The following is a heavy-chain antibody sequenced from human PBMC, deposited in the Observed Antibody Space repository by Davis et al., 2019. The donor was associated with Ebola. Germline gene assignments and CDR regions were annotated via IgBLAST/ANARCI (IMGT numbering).Heavy chain of an antibody. CDR3: ARHGLEWELLEYFDC. D-gene: IGHD1-26*01. Sequence: MPSETLSLTCTVSGGSFSSGSYYWSWIRHPPEKGLEWVGYIYYSGSTNCNPSLKSRVTISVDTSKNQFSLKLSSVTAADTAVYYCARHGLEWELLEYFDCWGQGTLVTVSS. CDR2: IYYSGST. J-gene: IGHJ4*02. V-gene: IGHV4-61*01. CDR1: GGSFSSGSYY.